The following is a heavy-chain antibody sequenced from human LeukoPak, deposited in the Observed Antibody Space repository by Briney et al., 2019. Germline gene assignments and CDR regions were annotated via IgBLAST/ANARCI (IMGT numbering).Heavy chain of an antibody. Sequence: GGSLRLSCAASGFSLSSYYMSWVRQAPGKGLEWLANIGYDGSQKNYEDSLEGRFTISKDNAKNSLFLEINSLRAEDTAVYYCAREPNIVVTPAGFDYWGQGTLVTVSS. J-gene: IGHJ4*02. V-gene: IGHV3-7*03. CDR2: IGYDGSQK. D-gene: IGHD2-2*01. CDR1: GFSLSSYY. CDR3: AREPNIVVTPAGFDY.